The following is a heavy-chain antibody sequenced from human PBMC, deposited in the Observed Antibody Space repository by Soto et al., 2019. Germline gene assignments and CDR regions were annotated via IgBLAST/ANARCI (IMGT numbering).Heavy chain of an antibody. D-gene: IGHD3-22*01. J-gene: IGHJ6*02. Sequence: GESLKISCKGSGYSFTSYWIGWVRQMPGKGLEWMGIIYPGDSDTRYSPSFQGQVTISADKSISTAYLQWSSLKASDTAMYYCARGVRVITRHYYYGMDVWGQGTTVTVSS. CDR3: ARGVRVITRHYYYGMDV. CDR1: GYSFTSYW. CDR2: IYPGDSDT. V-gene: IGHV5-51*01.